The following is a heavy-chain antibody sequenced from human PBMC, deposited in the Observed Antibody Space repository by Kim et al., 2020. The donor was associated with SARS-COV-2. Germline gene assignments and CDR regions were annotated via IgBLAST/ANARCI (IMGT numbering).Heavy chain of an antibody. CDR2: IYPGDSDT. CDR3: ARSAYNTQLASDF. J-gene: IGHJ4*02. D-gene: IGHD2-21*01. CDR1: GYIFTNYW. Sequence: GESLQISCKASGYIFTNYWIGWVRQMPGKGLEWMGIIYPGDSDTKYSPSFQGQVTISADKSISTAYLHWSSLKASDTAVYYCARSAYNTQLASDFWGQGTLVTVSS. V-gene: IGHV5-51*01.